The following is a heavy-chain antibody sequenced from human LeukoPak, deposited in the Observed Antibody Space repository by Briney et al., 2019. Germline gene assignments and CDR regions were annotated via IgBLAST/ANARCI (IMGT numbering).Heavy chain of an antibody. J-gene: IGHJ6*03. CDR3: ARGKGVVPAANYYYMDV. Sequence: GGSLRLSCAASGFTFSSYSMNWVRQAPGKGLEWVSSISSSSSYIYYADSVKGRFTISRDNAKNSLYLQMNSLRAEDTAVCYCARGKGVVPAANYYYMDVWGKGTTVTVSS. CDR1: GFTFSSYS. D-gene: IGHD2-2*01. V-gene: IGHV3-21*01. CDR2: ISSSSSYI.